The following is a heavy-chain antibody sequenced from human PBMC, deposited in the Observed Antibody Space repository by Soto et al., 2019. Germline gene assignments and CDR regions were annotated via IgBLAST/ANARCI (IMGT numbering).Heavy chain of an antibody. Sequence: GGSLRLSCAASGFTFSSYAMSWVRQAPGKGLEWVSGISGSGVSTYYADSVRGRFTISRDNSKNTLYLQMNSLRAEDTAVYYCAKLNVAQVPAAIVWDVWGKGTTVTVSS. CDR3: AKLNVAQVPAAIVWDV. D-gene: IGHD2-2*01. CDR1: GFTFSSYA. J-gene: IGHJ6*04. V-gene: IGHV3-23*01. CDR2: ISGSGVST.